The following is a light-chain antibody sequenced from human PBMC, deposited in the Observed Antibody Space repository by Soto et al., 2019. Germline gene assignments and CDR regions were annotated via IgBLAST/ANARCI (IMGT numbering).Light chain of an antibody. CDR1: NSNIGSNT. V-gene: IGLV1-44*01. Sequence: QLVLTQPPSASGTPGQRVTISCSGSNSNIGSNTVNWYQQLPGTAPKLLIYSNNQRPSGVPDRFSGSKSGTSASLAISGLQSEDEADYYCAAWDDSLNGYVFGTGTQLTVL. CDR3: AAWDDSLNGYV. CDR2: SNN. J-gene: IGLJ1*01.